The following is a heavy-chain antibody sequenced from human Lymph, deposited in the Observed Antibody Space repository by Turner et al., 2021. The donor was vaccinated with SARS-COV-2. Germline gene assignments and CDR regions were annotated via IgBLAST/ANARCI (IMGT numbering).Heavy chain of an antibody. V-gene: IGHV3-43*02. J-gene: IGHJ4*02. D-gene: IGHD2-15*01. Sequence: EVQLVESGGGVVQPGVSLRLSCDASVLTFNDYAMHWVRQAPGKGLEWVSLISGDGGGTYYADSVKGRFTISRDNSKNSLSLQMNSLRAEDTALYYCAKDPGYCSGGSCYSRTYFDFWGQGTLVTVSA. CDR2: ISGDGGGT. CDR3: AKDPGYCSGGSCYSRTYFDF. CDR1: VLTFNDYA.